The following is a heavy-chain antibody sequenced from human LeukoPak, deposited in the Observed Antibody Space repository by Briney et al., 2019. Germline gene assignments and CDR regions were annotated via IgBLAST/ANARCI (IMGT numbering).Heavy chain of an antibody. V-gene: IGHV3-13*04. D-gene: IGHD1-14*01. CDR2: IDTVGDT. CDR1: GFTFSSYD. J-gene: IGHJ4*02. CDR3: VRENSGANIAELDY. Sequence: GGSLRLSCAASGFTFSSYDIHWVRQVKGKGLEWVSAIDTVGDTYYSDSVKGRFTISRENAKNSLYLQMNSLRAGDTAVYYCVRENSGANIAELDYWGQGTLVTVSS.